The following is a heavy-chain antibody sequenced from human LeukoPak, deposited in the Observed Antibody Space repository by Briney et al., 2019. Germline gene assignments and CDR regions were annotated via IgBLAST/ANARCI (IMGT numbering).Heavy chain of an antibody. D-gene: IGHD2-8*01. Sequence: GGSLRLSPAASGFTFGGSAMQWVRQASGNGLEWVGRIRSKANSYATAYAASVKGTFTISRDDSKNTAYLQMNSLKTEDTAVYYCTSNDYYYMDVWGKGTTVTVSS. CDR3: TSNDYYYMDV. CDR2: IRSKANSYAT. CDR1: GFTFGGSA. V-gene: IGHV3-73*01. J-gene: IGHJ6*03.